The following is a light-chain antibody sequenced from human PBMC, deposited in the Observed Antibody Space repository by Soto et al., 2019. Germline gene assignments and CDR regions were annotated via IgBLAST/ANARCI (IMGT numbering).Light chain of an antibody. J-gene: IGLJ1*01. CDR2: EVS. CDR3: SSYASSNNFV. CDR1: SSDVGGYNY. V-gene: IGLV2-8*01. Sequence: QSVLTQPPSASGSPGQSVTISCTGTSSDVGGYNYASWYQQHPGKAPKLMIYEVSKRPSGVPDRFSGSKSGNTASLTVSGLQAEDEADYYCSSYASSNNFVFGTG.